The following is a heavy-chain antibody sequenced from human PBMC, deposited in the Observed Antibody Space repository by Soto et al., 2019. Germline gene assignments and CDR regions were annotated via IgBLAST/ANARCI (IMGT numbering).Heavy chain of an antibody. CDR2: IIPSFVTA. V-gene: IGHV1-69*06. J-gene: IGHJ6*02. D-gene: IGHD5-18*01. CDR1: GGTFSSYA. Sequence: QVQLVQSGAEVKKPGSSVKVSCKASGGTFSSYAISWVRQAPGQGLEWMGGIIPSFVTANYAQKFQGSVTITADKSTSTAYMELSSLRSEDTAVYYCARSRYSYGWDYYYYGMDVWGQGTTVTVSS. CDR3: ARSRYSYGWDYYYYGMDV.